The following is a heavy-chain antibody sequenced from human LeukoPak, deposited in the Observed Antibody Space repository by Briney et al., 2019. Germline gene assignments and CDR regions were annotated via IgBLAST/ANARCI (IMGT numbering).Heavy chain of an antibody. D-gene: IGHD3-3*01. Sequence: PSETLSLTCTVSGYSISSGYYWGWIRQSPGKGLEWIGSIYHSGSTYYNPSLKSRVTMSVDTSKNQFSLKLSSVTAADTAVYYCARQEYYDFWSGYYPDYWGQGTLVTVSS. CDR3: ARQEYYDFWSGYYPDY. V-gene: IGHV4-38-2*02. CDR2: IYHSGST. CDR1: GYSISSGYY. J-gene: IGHJ4*02.